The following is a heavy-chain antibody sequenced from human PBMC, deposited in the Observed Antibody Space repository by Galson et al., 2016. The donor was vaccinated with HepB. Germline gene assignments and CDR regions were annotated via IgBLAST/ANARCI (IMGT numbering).Heavy chain of an antibody. V-gene: IGHV3-48*03. CDR1: GFTFSSED. J-gene: IGHJ4*02. Sequence: SLRLSCAASGFTFSSEDMNWVRQAPGKGLEWVSYINTRGSAAYYAESVRGRFTISRDNARSSLYVQMNSLRAEDTAVYYCVGGHYAYWGQGTLLTVSS. D-gene: IGHD3-16*01. CDR2: INTRGSAA. CDR3: VGGHYAY.